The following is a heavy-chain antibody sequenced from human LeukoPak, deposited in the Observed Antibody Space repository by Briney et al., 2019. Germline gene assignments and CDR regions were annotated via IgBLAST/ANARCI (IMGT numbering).Heavy chain of an antibody. CDR2: INPSGGST. V-gene: IGHV1-46*01. Sequence: ASVKVSCKASGYTFTSYYMHWVRQAPGQGLEWMGIINPSGGSTNYAQQFQGRVTMTRDMSTSTVYMELSRLRSEDTAVYYCARDGGYCSGGSCNRGAFDIWGQGTMVTVSS. CDR1: GYTFTSYY. D-gene: IGHD2-15*01. J-gene: IGHJ3*02. CDR3: ARDGGYCSGGSCNRGAFDI.